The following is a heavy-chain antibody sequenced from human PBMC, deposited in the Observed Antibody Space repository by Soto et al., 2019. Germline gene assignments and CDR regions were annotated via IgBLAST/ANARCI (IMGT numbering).Heavy chain of an antibody. Sequence: QVQLQESGPGLVKPSQTLSLICTVSGDSISSDNYFWSWIRQPPGQGLEWIGYISNRGTPYYNPSLKSRVTVSLGTSKNRFSLAMYSVTAADTAVYYCAREVNVLALSEAFEIWGQGTVVTVSS. CDR3: AREVNVLALSEAFEI. V-gene: IGHV4-30-4*01. D-gene: IGHD3-3*01. CDR2: ISNRGTP. J-gene: IGHJ3*02. CDR1: GDSISSDNYF.